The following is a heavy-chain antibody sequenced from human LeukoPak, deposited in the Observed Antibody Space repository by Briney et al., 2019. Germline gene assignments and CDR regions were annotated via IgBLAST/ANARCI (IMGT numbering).Heavy chain of an antibody. J-gene: IGHJ4*02. CDR3: AEVRWHNSGWYYLDN. D-gene: IGHD6-19*01. Sequence: PGGSLRLSCAASGFPFSSYGMHWVRQAPGKGLVWVAFIRYEGSNKYYAESVKGRFTISRDNSKNTLYLQMNSLRVEDTAVYYWAEVRWHNSGWYYLDNWGQGTLVTVSS. CDR2: IRYEGSNK. V-gene: IGHV3-30*02. CDR1: GFPFSSYG.